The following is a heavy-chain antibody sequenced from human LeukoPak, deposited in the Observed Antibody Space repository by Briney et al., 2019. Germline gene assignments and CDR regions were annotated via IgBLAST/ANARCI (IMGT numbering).Heavy chain of an antibody. D-gene: IGHD5-24*01. CDR2: IFHSGST. Sequence: PSETLSLTCAVSGGSISRSDWWSWVRQSPGKGLEWGGEIFHSGSTKYNPSLNSLVTISVDKSKNQFSLNLTSVTAADTAMYYCARDGSLQTGAFDVWGEGTMVTVSS. V-gene: IGHV4-4*02. CDR1: GGSISRSDW. J-gene: IGHJ3*01. CDR3: ARDGSLQTGAFDV.